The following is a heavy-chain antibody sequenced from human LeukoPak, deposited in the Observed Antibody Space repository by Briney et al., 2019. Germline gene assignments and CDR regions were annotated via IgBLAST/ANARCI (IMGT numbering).Heavy chain of an antibody. CDR3: ARDTAAYYYDSSGYYDY. CDR1: GYTFTSYG. Sequence: ASVKVSCKASGYTFTSYGISWVRQAPGQGLEWMGIINPSGGSTSYAQKFQGRVTMTRDTSTSTVYMELSSLRSEDTAVYYCARDTAAYYYDSSGYYDYWGQGTLVTVSS. J-gene: IGHJ4*02. D-gene: IGHD3-22*01. V-gene: IGHV1-46*01. CDR2: INPSGGST.